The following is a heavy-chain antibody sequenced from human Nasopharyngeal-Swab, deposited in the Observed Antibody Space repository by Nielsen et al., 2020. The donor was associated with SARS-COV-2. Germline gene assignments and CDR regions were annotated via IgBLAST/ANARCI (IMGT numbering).Heavy chain of an antibody. CDR1: GFGFSAFA. Sequence: GESLKISCAASGFGFSAFAMSWVRQAPGKGLEWVSAAGGNDGSTFYADSVRGRFTISRDNSKNTLYLQMSSLRAEDTAVYYCARDWAHYYGSGALLLWWFDPWGQGTLVTVSS. CDR2: AGGNDGST. D-gene: IGHD3-10*01. CDR3: ARDWAHYYGSGALLLWWFDP. V-gene: IGHV3-23*01. J-gene: IGHJ5*02.